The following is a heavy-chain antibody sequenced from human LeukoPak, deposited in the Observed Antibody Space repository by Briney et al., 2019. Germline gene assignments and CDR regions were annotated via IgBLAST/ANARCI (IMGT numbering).Heavy chain of an antibody. CDR1: GGSFSGYY. V-gene: IGHV4-34*01. Sequence: SETLSLTCAVYGGSFSGYYWSWIRQPPGKGLEWIGEINHSGSTNYNPSLKSRVTISVDTSKNQFSLKLSSVTAADTAVYYCARVGPPSYYYDSSGYFDYWGQGTLVTVSS. D-gene: IGHD3-22*01. J-gene: IGHJ4*02. CDR2: INHSGST. CDR3: ARVGPPSYYYDSSGYFDY.